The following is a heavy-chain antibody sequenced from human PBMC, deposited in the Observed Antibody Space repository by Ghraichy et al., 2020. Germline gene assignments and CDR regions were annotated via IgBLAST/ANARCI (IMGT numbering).Heavy chain of an antibody. CDR1: GFTVSSYA. CDR2: ISGGGSST. V-gene: IGHV3-23*01. D-gene: IGHD1-26*01. Sequence: ETLSLTCAASGFTVSSYAMSWVRQAPGKGLAWVSTISGGGSSTYYADSVKGPFIISSDNSKNTLYLQMNILRAENTAVYYYAKDQGGATYYNYYGLDVWGQGTTVTVSS. CDR3: AKDQGGATYYNYYGLDV. J-gene: IGHJ6*02.